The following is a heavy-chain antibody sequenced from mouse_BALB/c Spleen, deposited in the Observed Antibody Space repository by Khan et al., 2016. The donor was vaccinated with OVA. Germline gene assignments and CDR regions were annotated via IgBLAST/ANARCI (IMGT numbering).Heavy chain of an antibody. CDR3: ARGASYWYFDV. CDR1: AYTFTNYG. J-gene: IGHJ1*01. V-gene: IGHV9-1*02. CDR2: IHTYTGEP. Sequence: QIQLVQSGPELKKPGETVKISCKASAYTFTNYGMNWVKQAPGKGLKWMGWIHTYTGEPTYTEDFKGRFAFYLETYASDAYLQINNLKNEDMATDFCARGASYWYFDVWGAGTTVTVSS.